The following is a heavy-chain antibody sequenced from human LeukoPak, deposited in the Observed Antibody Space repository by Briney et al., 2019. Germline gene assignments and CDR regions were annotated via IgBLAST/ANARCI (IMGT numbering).Heavy chain of an antibody. CDR3: ARGSYGSGSYSYYFDY. J-gene: IGHJ4*02. D-gene: IGHD3-10*01. CDR2: IYHSGST. Sequence: SETLSLTCTVSGGSISSGGYYWSWIRQPPGKGLEWIGYIYHSGSTYYNPSLKSRVTISVDRSKNQFSLKLSSVTAADTAVYYCARGSYGSGSYSYYFDYWGQGTLVTVSS. CDR1: GGSISSGGYY. V-gene: IGHV4-30-2*01.